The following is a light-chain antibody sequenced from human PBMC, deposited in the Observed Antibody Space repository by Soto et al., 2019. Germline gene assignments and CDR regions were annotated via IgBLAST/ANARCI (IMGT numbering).Light chain of an antibody. CDR1: SSNFGGYNY. CDR2: DVS. J-gene: IGLJ1*01. CDR3: SSYTSSSTLEV. V-gene: IGLV2-14*01. Sequence: QSALTQADSGARYPVTSITIFCTGNSSNFGGYNYVSWYQQHPDNATKLMIYDVSNRPSGVSNRFSGSKSGNTASLTISGFQAEDEADYYCSSYTSSSTLEVFGTGTKVTVL.